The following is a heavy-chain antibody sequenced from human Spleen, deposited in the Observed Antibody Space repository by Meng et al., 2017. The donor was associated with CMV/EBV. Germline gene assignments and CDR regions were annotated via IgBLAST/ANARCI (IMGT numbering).Heavy chain of an antibody. V-gene: IGHV1-18*01. Sequence: ASVKVSCKASGYTFTSYGISWVRQAPGQGLEWMGWISAYNGNTNYAQKLQGRVTMTTDTSTSTAYMELRSLRSDDTAVYYCARRLWFGEKGAYYYGMDVWGQGTTVTVSS. J-gene: IGHJ6*02. CDR2: ISAYNGNT. CDR3: ARRLWFGEKGAYYYGMDV. CDR1: GYTFTSYG. D-gene: IGHD3-10*01.